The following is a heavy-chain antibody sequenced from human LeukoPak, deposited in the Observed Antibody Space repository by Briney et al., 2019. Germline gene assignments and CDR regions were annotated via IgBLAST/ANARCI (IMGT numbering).Heavy chain of an antibody. Sequence: GGSLRLSCAASGFTFSSCAMTWVRQAPGKGLEWVSTISSNGAGTHYAESVKGRFTISRDNSKNTLDLQMNSLRAEDTAVYYCAKGRKYSSDGMDVWGQGTTVTVSS. CDR1: GFTFSSCA. V-gene: IGHV3-23*01. D-gene: IGHD6-25*01. J-gene: IGHJ6*02. CDR3: AKGRKYSSDGMDV. CDR2: ISSNGAGT.